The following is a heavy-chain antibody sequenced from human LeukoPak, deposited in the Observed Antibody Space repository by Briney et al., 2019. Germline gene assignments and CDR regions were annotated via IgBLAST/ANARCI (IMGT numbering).Heavy chain of an antibody. CDR1: GFTFSSYS. V-gene: IGHV3-48*04. Sequence: GGSLRLSCAASGFTFSSYSMNWVRQAPGKGLEWVSYISSSSSTIYYADSVKGRFTISRDNAKNSLYLQMNSLRAEDTAVYYCTTSLLTVIGYYDSSGYYNFDYWGQGTLVTVSS. CDR2: ISSSSSTI. CDR3: TTSLLTVIGYYDSSGYYNFDY. D-gene: IGHD3-22*01. J-gene: IGHJ4*02.